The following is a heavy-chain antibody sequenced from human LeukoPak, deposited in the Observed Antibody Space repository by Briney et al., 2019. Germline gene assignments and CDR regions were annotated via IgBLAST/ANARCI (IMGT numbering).Heavy chain of an antibody. CDR3: AKDSGGYYYYYYMDV. Sequence: GGSLRLSCAASGFTFSSYAMSWVRQAPGKGLEWVSAISGSGGSTYYADSVKGRFTISRDNSKNTLYLQMNSLRAEDTAVYYCAKDSGGYYYYYYMDVWGKGTTVTVSS. V-gene: IGHV3-23*01. CDR1: GFTFSSYA. CDR2: ISGSGGST. D-gene: IGHD3-16*01. J-gene: IGHJ6*03.